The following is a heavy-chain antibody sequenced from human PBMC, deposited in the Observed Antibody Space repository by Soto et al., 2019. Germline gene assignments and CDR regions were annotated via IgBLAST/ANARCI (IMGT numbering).Heavy chain of an antibody. V-gene: IGHV4-30-2*01. J-gene: IGHJ6*02. D-gene: IGHD6-6*01. CDR2: IYHSGGT. CDR3: ARGSSIAGLYYGMDV. Sequence: PSETLSLTCAVSGGSISSGGYSWNWIRQPPGKGLEWIGYIYHSGGTLYNPSLKNRVSISVDKSKNQFSLKLTSVTAADTAVYYCARGSSIAGLYYGMDVWGQGTTVTSP. CDR1: GGSISSGGYS.